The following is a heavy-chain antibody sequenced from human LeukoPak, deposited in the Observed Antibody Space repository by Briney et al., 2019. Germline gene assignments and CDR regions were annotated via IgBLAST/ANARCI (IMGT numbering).Heavy chain of an antibody. D-gene: IGHD4-11*01. CDR2: ISWNSGSI. Sequence: GGSLRLSCAASGFTFDDYAMHWVRQAPGKGLDWVSGISWNSGSIGYADSVKGRFTISRDNAKNSLYLQMNSLRAEDTALYYCAKGNDYSNLNWFDPWGQGTLVTVSS. CDR1: GFTFDDYA. J-gene: IGHJ5*02. CDR3: AKGNDYSNLNWFDP. V-gene: IGHV3-9*01.